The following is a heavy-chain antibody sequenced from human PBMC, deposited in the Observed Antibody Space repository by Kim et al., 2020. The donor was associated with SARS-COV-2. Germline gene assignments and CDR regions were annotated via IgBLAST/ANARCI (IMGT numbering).Heavy chain of an antibody. CDR1: GYTFTSYA. D-gene: IGHD3-9*01. CDR2: INTNTGNP. Sequence: ASVKVSCKASGYTFTSYAMNWVRQAPGQGLEWMGWINTNTGNPTYAQGFTGRFVFSLDTSVSTAYLQISSLKAEDTAVYYCARGDYYDILTGSLGWFDPWGQGTLVTVSS. CDR3: ARGDYYDILTGSLGWFDP. V-gene: IGHV7-4-1*02. J-gene: IGHJ5*02.